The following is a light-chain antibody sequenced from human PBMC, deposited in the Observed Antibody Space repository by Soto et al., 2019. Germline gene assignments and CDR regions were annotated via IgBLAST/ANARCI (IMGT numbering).Light chain of an antibody. Sequence: IVLTQSPGTLSLSPGERATLSCRASQTGSNSYLAWYQHKSGQAPRLLIYGVYTRASGIPDRFSGSGSGTDFTLTISRLEPEDFAVYYCQHLNTYPFTFGGGTKVDIK. CDR1: QTGSNSY. CDR3: QHLNTYPFT. CDR2: GVY. V-gene: IGKV3-20*01. J-gene: IGKJ4*01.